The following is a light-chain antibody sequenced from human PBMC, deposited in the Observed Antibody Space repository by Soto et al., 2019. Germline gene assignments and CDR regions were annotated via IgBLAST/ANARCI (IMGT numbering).Light chain of an antibody. V-gene: IGLV1-40*01. CDR1: TPNTGADFH. CDR2: ANS. CDR3: QSYDTSLGGWV. J-gene: IGLJ2*01. Sequence: QSVLTQPPSVSGPPGKGSPLASLGGTPNTGADFHVHWYQQIPGAAPKLLIYANSHRPSGVPDRFSASKSGTSASLAITGLQAEDEANYYCQSYDTSLGGWVFGGGTKLTVL.